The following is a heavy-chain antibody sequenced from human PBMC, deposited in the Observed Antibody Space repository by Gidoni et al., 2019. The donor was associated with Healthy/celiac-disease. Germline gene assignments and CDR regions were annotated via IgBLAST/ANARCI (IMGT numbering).Heavy chain of an antibody. D-gene: IGHD2-2*01. CDR2: IIPIFGTA. CDR3: ARVSRVVVVPAAIWLLRDLYYYYYGMDV. J-gene: IGHJ6*02. CDR1: GGTFSSYA. Sequence: QVQLVQSGAEVKKPGSSVKVSCKASGGTFSSYAISWVRQAPGQGLEWMGGIIPIFGTANYAQKFQGRVTITADESTSTAYMELSSLRSEDTAVYYCARVSRVVVVPAAIWLLRDLYYYYYGMDVWGQGTTVTVSS. V-gene: IGHV1-69*01.